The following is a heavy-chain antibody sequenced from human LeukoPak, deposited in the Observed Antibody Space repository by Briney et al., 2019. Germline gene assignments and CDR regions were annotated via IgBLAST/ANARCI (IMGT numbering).Heavy chain of an antibody. D-gene: IGHD2-15*01. V-gene: IGHV6-1*01. CDR2: TYYRSKWYN. CDR3: ARARYCSGGSCYDEFDY. J-gene: IGHJ4*02. Sequence: SQTLSLTCAVSGDIFSSNSAAWNWSRQAPARGLEWLERTYYRSKWYNDYAVAVKNRITINPDTSKNQFSLQLNSVTPEDTAVYYCARARYCSGGSCYDEFDYWGQGTLVTVSS. CDR1: GDIFSSNSAA.